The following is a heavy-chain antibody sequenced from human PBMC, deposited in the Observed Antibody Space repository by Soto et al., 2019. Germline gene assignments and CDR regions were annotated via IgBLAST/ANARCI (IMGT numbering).Heavy chain of an antibody. CDR2: ISAYNGNT. V-gene: IGHV1-18*01. J-gene: IGHJ6*03. CDR1: GYTFTSYG. D-gene: IGHD1-1*01. CDR3: ARGVVDRMNDYYYYMDV. Sequence: ASVKVSCKASGYTFTSYGISWVRQAPGQGLEWMGWISAYNGNTNYAQKLQGRVTMTTDTSTSTAYMELRSLRSDDTAVYYCARGVVDRMNDYYYYMDVWGKGTTVTVSS.